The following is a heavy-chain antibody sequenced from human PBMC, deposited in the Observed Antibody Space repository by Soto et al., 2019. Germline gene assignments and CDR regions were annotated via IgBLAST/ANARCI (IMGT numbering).Heavy chain of an antibody. J-gene: IGHJ4*02. D-gene: IGHD3-16*02. V-gene: IGHV1-69*04. Sequence: SVKISCKASGGTVSSYTISWVRQAPGQGLEWMGRIIPILGIANYAQKFQGRVTITADKSTSTAYMELSSLRSEDTAVYYCAREAPITFGGVIAKSFDYWGQGTLVTVS. CDR3: AREAPITFGGVIAKSFDY. CDR2: IIPILGIA. CDR1: GGTVSSYT.